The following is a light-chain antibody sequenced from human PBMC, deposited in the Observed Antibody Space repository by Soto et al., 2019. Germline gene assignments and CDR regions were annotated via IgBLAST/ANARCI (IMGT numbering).Light chain of an antibody. CDR1: SSDVGAYNY. CDR2: DVT. CDR3: TSYTSTSTYV. V-gene: IGLV2-14*01. J-gene: IGLJ1*01. Sequence: QPVLTQPASVSGPPGQSITISCTGTSSDVGAYNYVSWYQHYPGKAPRLVIYDVTNRPSGISDRFSGSKSGNTASLTISGLLAEDEADYYCTSYTSTSTYVFGTGTKLTVL.